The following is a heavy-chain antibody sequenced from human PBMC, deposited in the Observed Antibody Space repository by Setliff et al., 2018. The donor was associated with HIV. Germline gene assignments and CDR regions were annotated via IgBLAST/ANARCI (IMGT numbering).Heavy chain of an antibody. Sequence: PSETLSLTCSVSGGSINNDIYFWSWIRQHPGKGLEWIGYIYYSGSTYYNPSLKSRITISVDMSKNQFSLRLSSVTAADTAVFYCVRRRTGPGGVFDYWGQGTLVTVSS. CDR1: GGSINNDIYF. J-gene: IGHJ4*02. V-gene: IGHV4-31*03. CDR3: VRRRTGPGGVFDY. D-gene: IGHD3-3*01. CDR2: IYYSGST.